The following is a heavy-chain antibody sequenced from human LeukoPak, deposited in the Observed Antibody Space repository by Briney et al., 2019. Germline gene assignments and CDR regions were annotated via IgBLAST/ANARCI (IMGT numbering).Heavy chain of an antibody. CDR3: AKDDPQAYFDY. Sequence: PGGSLRLSCAASGFTFSSYWMSWVRQAPGKGLEWVAFIRSDGSTKYYADSVKGRFTISRDNSKNTLYLQMNSLRAEDTAVYYCAKDDPQAYFDYWGQGNLVTVSS. J-gene: IGHJ4*02. CDR2: IRSDGSTK. V-gene: IGHV3-30*02. CDR1: GFTFSSYW.